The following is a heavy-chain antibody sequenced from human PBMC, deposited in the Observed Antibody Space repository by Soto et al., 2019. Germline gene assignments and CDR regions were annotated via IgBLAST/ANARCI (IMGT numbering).Heavy chain of an antibody. CDR1: GFTFSDSG. Sequence: QVQLVESGGGVVQPGRSLRLSCEASGFTFSDSGMQWVRQAPGKGLEWVALMSYAGTNKNDGDTVKGRFTISRDNSKNMVYLQMNSLRPEDTAVYDCSNDLDEFWSGPLDYWGEGTLVTVSS. CDR3: SNDLDEFWSGPLDY. CDR2: MSYAGTNK. V-gene: IGHV3-30*18. D-gene: IGHD3-3*01. J-gene: IGHJ4*02.